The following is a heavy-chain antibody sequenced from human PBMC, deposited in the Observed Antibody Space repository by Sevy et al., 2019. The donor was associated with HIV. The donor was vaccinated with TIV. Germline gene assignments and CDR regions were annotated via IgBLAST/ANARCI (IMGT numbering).Heavy chain of an antibody. CDR1: GISFTTSG. CDR3: AKDFTGYNGMDV. Sequence: GGSLRLSCVVSGISFTTSGMHWVRQAPGKGLEWVVVISYHGRDKFYAESVKGRSTISRDNSKNMLYLQINSLRAEDTAVYYCAKDFTGYNGMDVWSQGTMVTVSS. J-gene: IGHJ6*02. V-gene: IGHV3-30*18. D-gene: IGHD3-9*01. CDR2: ISYHGRDK.